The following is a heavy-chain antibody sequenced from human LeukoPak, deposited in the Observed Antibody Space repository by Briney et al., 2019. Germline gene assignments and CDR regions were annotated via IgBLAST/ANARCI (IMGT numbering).Heavy chain of an antibody. V-gene: IGHV3-7*01. D-gene: IGHD2-2*01. CDR3: ARAPTVSVGYCSSASCQADY. Sequence: GESLRLSCAASGFTFKKYWMNWVRQVPGKGLECLANIKEDGSETYYADSVKGRFTISRDNARNSVYLQMNSLGVEDTAVYYCARAPTVSVGYCSSASCQADYWGQGTLVTVSS. CDR2: IKEDGSET. CDR1: GFTFKKYW. J-gene: IGHJ4*02.